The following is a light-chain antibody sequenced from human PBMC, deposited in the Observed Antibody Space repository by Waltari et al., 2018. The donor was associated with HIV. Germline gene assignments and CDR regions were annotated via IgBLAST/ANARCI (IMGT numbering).Light chain of an antibody. CDR1: QNVDAK. V-gene: IGKV3D-15*01. Sequence: DILLTQSPATISVSPGGRVTVSCSASQNVDAKLAWYQQKPGQSPRLLIYHSSVRAAGVPTRFGGAGSATNFTLTITGLQSEDFTLYFCQQYHHWPPLTFGGGSRVELK. CDR3: QQYHHWPPLT. CDR2: HSS. J-gene: IGKJ4*01.